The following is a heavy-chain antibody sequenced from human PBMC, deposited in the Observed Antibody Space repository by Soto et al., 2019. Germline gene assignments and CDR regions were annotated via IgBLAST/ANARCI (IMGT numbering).Heavy chain of an antibody. V-gene: IGHV4-30-4*01. CDR3: ARGSTTEKVDS. Sequence: QVQLQESGPGLVRPSQTLSLTCSVSGASIYSGGYFWSWTRQCLGKGLGWIGHIHNSGRHYKHPSLKSRVTISADTSKNQFSLKLTSVTAADTAVYYCARGSTTEKVDSWGQGTLVTVSS. J-gene: IGHJ4*02. D-gene: IGHD4-17*01. CDR2: IHNSGRH. CDR1: GASIYSGGYF.